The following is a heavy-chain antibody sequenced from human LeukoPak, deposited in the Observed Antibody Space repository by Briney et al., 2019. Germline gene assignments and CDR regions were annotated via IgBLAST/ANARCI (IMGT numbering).Heavy chain of an antibody. CDR2: IYYSGST. V-gene: IGHV4-59*01. CDR3: AREGSGWGGGYYYMDV. CDR1: GDSISSYY. Sequence: SETLSLTCTVSGDSISSYYWSWIRQPPGKGLEWIGYIYYSGSTDYNPSPKSRVTISVDTSKNQFSLKLSSVTAADTAVYYCAREGSGWGGGYYYMDVWGKGTTVTVSS. D-gene: IGHD6-19*01. J-gene: IGHJ6*03.